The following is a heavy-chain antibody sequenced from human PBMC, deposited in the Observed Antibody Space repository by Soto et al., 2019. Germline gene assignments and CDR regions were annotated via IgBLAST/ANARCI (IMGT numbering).Heavy chain of an antibody. V-gene: IGHV4-59*01. D-gene: IGHD2-2*01. Sequence: SETLSLTCTVSGGSISSYYGSWIRQPPGKGLEWIGYIYYSGSTNYNPSLKSRVTISVDTSKNQFSLKLSSVTAADTAVYYCARQDIVVVFDIWGQGTMVTVSS. CDR1: GGSISSYY. J-gene: IGHJ3*02. CDR2: IYYSGST. CDR3: ARQDIVVVFDI.